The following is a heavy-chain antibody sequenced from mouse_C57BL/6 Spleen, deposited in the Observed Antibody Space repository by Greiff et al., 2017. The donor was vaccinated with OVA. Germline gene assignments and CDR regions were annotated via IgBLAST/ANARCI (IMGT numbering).Heavy chain of an antibody. CDR3: ARRTAGTGGFDY. CDR1: GYTFTSYW. J-gene: IGHJ2*01. CDR2: IYPSDSET. V-gene: IGHV1-61*01. D-gene: IGHD4-1*01. Sequence: VQLQQPGAELVRPGSSVKLSCKASGYTFTSYWLDWVKQRPGQGLEWIGNIYPSDSETPYNQKFKDKATLTVDQSSSTAYTQLSSLTSEDSAVYYCARRTAGTGGFDYWGQGTTLTVSS.